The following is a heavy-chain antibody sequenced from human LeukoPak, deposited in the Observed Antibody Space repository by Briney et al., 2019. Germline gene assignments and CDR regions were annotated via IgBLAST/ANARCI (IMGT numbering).Heavy chain of an antibody. CDR1: GGSFSGYY. V-gene: IGHV4-34*01. CDR2: INHSGST. CDR3: ARRRITIFGVVLYYFDY. J-gene: IGHJ4*02. Sequence: PSETLSLTCAVYGGSFSGYYRSWIRQPPGKGLEWIGEINHSGSTNYNPSLKSRVTISVDTSKNQFSLKLSSVTAADTAVYYCARRRITIFGVVLYYFDYWGQGTLVTVSS. D-gene: IGHD3-3*01.